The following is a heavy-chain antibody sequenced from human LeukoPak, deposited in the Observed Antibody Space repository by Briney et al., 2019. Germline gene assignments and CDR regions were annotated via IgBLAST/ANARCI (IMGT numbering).Heavy chain of an antibody. Sequence: GGSLRLSCAASGFIFSNYAMIWVRQAPGKGLEWVSYISSSGSTIYYADSVKGRFTISRDNAKNSLYLQMNSLRAEDTAVYYCARSPPGKDAFDIWGQGTMVTVSS. D-gene: IGHD4-23*01. CDR1: GFIFSNYA. CDR3: ARSPPGKDAFDI. V-gene: IGHV3-48*03. J-gene: IGHJ3*02. CDR2: ISSSGSTI.